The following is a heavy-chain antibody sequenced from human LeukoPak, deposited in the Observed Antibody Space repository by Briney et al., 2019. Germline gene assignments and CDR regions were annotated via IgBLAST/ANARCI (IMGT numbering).Heavy chain of an antibody. J-gene: IGHJ4*02. D-gene: IGHD4/OR15-4a*01. Sequence: GSLRLSCAASGLTFSSYAMSWVRQAPGEGPEWVSAISGSGGSTYYADSVKGRFTISRDTSKNTLYLQMNSLRAEDTALYFCAKKAQYDGHYPLDYWGQGTLVTVSA. CDR1: GLTFSSYA. CDR2: ISGSGGST. V-gene: IGHV3-23*01. CDR3: AKKAQYDGHYPLDY.